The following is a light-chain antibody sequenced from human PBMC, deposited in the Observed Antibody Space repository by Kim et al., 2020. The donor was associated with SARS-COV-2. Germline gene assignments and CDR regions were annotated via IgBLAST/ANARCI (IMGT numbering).Light chain of an antibody. CDR2: GES. CDR3: QQYNDWPLLT. V-gene: IGKV3-15*01. CDR1: QSVGNY. J-gene: IGKJ4*01. Sequence: SPGERATPSCRASQSVGNYLAGYQQRPGQAPRLLIYGESTRATDIPARFSGSGSGTEFTLTIRSLQSEDLAVYYCQQYNDWPLLTFGGGTKVDIK.